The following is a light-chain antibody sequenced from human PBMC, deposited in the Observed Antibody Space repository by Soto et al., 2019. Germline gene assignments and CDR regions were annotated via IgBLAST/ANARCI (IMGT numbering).Light chain of an antibody. CDR3: QQRSSWPRT. V-gene: IGKV3-11*01. J-gene: IGKJ2*01. CDR1: QSVSSY. CDR2: DAS. Sequence: EIVLTQSPATLSLSPGERATLSCRASQSVSSYLAWYQQKPGQTPRLLIYDASNRATVIPARFSGSGSGTDFTLTIISLEPEDFAVYYCQQRSSWPRTFGQGTKLEIK.